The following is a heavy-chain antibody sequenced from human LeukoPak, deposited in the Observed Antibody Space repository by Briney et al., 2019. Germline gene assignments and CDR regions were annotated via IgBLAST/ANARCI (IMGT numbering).Heavy chain of an antibody. D-gene: IGHD6-6*01. J-gene: IGHJ3*02. Sequence: SETLSLTCAVYGGSFSGYYWSWIRQPPGKGLEWIGEINHSGSTNYNPSLKSRVTISVDTSKNQFSLKLSSVTAADTAVYYCARGARLTDLVRDAFDIWGQGTMVTVSP. CDR1: GGSFSGYY. CDR2: INHSGST. V-gene: IGHV4-34*01. CDR3: ARGARLTDLVRDAFDI.